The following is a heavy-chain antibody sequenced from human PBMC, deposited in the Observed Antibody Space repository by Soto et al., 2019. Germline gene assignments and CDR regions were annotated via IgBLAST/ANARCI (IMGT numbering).Heavy chain of an antibody. V-gene: IGHV1-69*06. Sequence: QVQLVQSGAEVKKPGSSVKVSCKASGGTFGSYAISWVRQAPGQGLEWMGGIIPIFGTANYAQKFQGRVTITADKSTSTAYMELSSLRSEDTAVYYCAYYYDSSGYYWHFQHWGQGTLVTVSS. CDR1: GGTFGSYA. J-gene: IGHJ1*01. CDR3: AYYYDSSGYYWHFQH. D-gene: IGHD3-22*01. CDR2: IIPIFGTA.